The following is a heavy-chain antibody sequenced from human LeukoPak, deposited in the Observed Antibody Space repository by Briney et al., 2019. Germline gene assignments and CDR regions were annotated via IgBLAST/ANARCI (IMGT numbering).Heavy chain of an antibody. CDR2: ISSSGSTI. CDR3: ARDHPSRYCSSSSCYMDAFDV. V-gene: IGHV3-11*04. D-gene: IGHD2-2*02. J-gene: IGHJ3*01. CDR1: GFTFSDYY. Sequence: GGSLRLSCAASGFTFSDYYMSWIRQAPGKGLEWVSYISSSGSTIYYADSVKGRFTISRDNAKNSLYLQMNSLRAEDTAVYYCARDHPSRYCSSSSCYMDAFDVWGQGTMVTVSS.